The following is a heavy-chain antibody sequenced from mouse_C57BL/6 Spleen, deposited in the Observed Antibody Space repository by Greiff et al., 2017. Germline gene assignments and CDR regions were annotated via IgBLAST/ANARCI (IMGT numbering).Heavy chain of an antibody. CDR1: GFSLTSYG. V-gene: IGHV2-5*01. CDR3: AKNGEGVYFDY. CDR2: IWRGGST. Sequence: LQQSGPGLVQPSQSLSITCTVSGFSLTSYGVHWVRQSPGKGLEWLGVIWRGGSTDYNAAFMSRLSITKDNSKSQVFFKMNRLQAEDTAIYYCAKNGEGVYFDYWGQGTTLTVSS. J-gene: IGHJ2*01.